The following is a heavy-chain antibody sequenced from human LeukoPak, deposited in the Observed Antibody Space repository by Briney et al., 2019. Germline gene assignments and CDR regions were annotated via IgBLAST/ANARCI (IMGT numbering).Heavy chain of an antibody. J-gene: IGHJ4*02. CDR1: GYTFTNYH. D-gene: IGHD2-21*02. CDR2: INPVTGVE. CDR3: ARTTSMTASGYDY. V-gene: IGHV1-8*03. Sequence: GASVRVSCKASGYTFTNYHINWVRQASGQELEWMTWINPVTGVERNARKVQDRVTITTDTSISTAYMELSSLSSEDTAVYFCARTTSMTASGYDYWGQGTLVSVSS.